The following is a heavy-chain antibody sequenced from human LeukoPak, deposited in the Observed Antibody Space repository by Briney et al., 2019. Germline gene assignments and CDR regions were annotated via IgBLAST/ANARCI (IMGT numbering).Heavy chain of an antibody. CDR3: ARAACSSTSCYAGDINYYYGMDV. CDR1: GGSISSSNW. V-gene: IGHV4-4*02. D-gene: IGHD2-2*01. J-gene: IGHJ6*02. Sequence: SGTLSLTCAVSGGSISSSNWWSWVRQPPGKGLEWIGEIYHSGSASYNPSLKSRVTISVDKSKNQFSLKLSSVTAADTAVYYCARAACSSTSCYAGDINYYYGMDVWGQGTTVTVSS. CDR2: IYHSGSA.